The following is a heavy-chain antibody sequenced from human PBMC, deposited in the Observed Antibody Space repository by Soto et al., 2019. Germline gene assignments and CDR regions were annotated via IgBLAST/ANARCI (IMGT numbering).Heavy chain of an antibody. J-gene: IGHJ6*02. CDR1: GGSFSSYA. CDR3: ARERAKNYYSCGMDV. CDR2: IIPIFGTA. Sequence: SVKVSCKASGGSFSSYAICWVRQDTGQGLEWMGGIIPIFGTANYAQKFQGRVTITADESTSTAYMELSSLRSEDTAVYYCARERAKNYYSCGMDVWGPGTTVTVSS. D-gene: IGHD5-12*01. V-gene: IGHV1-69*13.